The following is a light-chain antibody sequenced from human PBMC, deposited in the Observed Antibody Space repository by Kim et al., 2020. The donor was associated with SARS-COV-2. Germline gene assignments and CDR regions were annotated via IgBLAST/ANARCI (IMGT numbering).Light chain of an antibody. J-gene: IGLJ3*02. V-gene: IGLV2-23*02. Sequence: HSITLSCTGTSSDVGSYHLVSWYQQHPGKAPKLMIYEVSKRPSGVSNRFSGSKSGNTASLTISGLQAEDEADYYCCSYAGSSTFGVFGGGTKLTVL. CDR2: EVS. CDR1: SSDVGSYHL. CDR3: CSYAGSSTFGV.